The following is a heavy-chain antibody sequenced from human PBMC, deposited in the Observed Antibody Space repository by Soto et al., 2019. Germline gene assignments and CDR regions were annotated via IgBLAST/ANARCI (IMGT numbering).Heavy chain of an antibody. V-gene: IGHV3-74*01. J-gene: IGHJ3*02. D-gene: IGHD3-10*01. CDR2: INSDGSST. CDR3: ARAGRGWAFDI. CDR1: GFTFSSYW. Sequence: GSLRLSCAASGFTFSSYWMHWVRQAPGKGLVWVSRINSDGSSTSYADSVKGRFTISRDNAKNTLYLQMNSLRAEDTAVYYCARAGRGWAFDIWGQGTMVTVSS.